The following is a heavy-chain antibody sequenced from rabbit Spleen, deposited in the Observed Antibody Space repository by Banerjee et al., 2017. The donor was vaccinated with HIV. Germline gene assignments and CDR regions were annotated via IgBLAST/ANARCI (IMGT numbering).Heavy chain of an antibody. V-gene: IGHV1S47*01. D-gene: IGHD1-1*01. CDR1: GFDFSSSD. CDR2: IDLVFGST. J-gene: IGHJ6*01. Sequence: QEQLVESGGGLVQPEGSLTLTCTASGFDFSSSDYMCWVRQAPGKGLEWIGYIDLVFGSTYYATWVNGRFTISSHNAQNTLYLQLNSLTAADTATYFCVRGASSSGYYSLWGPGTLVTVS. CDR3: VRGASSSGYYSL.